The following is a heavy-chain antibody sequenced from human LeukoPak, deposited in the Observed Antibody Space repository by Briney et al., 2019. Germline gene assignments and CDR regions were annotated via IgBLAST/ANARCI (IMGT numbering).Heavy chain of an antibody. V-gene: IGHV1-2*02. D-gene: IGHD1-26*01. Sequence: RASVKVSCKFSGYIFTDHYIHWVRQAPGQGLEWMGYIGPQKGGTNYAQKFQGRVTMTRDTSISTAYMELSRLRSDDTAVYYCARSIVGATADYWGQGTLVTVSS. CDR3: ARSIVGATADY. CDR1: GYIFTDHY. J-gene: IGHJ4*02. CDR2: IGPQKGGT.